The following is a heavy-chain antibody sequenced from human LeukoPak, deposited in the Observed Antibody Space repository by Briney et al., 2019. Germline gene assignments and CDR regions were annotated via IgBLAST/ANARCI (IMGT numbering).Heavy chain of an antibody. Sequence: SETLSLTCTVSGGSISSYYWSWIRQPPGKGLEWIGFIFYSGTTNYNPSLKSRVTISVDTSKNQFSLKLSSVTAADTAVYYCARGGWNKFDYWGQGTRVTVSS. CDR3: ARGGWNKFDY. CDR2: IFYSGTT. V-gene: IGHV4-59*01. J-gene: IGHJ4*02. CDR1: GGSISSYY. D-gene: IGHD3-22*01.